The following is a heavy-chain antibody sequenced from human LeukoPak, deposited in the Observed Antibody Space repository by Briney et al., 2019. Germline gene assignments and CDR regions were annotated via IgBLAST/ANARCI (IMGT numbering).Heavy chain of an antibody. CDR3: ARSPPRITIFGVVIPPPDY. J-gene: IGHJ4*02. D-gene: IGHD3-3*01. CDR1: GGSFSGYY. CDR2: INHSGST. V-gene: IGHV4-34*01. Sequence: PSETLSLTCAVYGGSFSGYYWSWIRQPPGKGLEWIGEINHSGSTNYNPSLKSRVIISVDTSKNQFSLKLSSVTAADTAVYYCARSPPRITIFGVVIPPPDYWGQGTLVTVSS.